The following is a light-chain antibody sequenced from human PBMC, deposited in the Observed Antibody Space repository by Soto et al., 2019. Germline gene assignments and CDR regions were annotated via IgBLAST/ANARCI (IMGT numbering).Light chain of an antibody. CDR1: QSVSSTY. CDR2: GAS. CDR3: QQYFVSPYS. J-gene: IGKJ2*03. Sequence: IVLTQSPGTLSLSPGVRATLSCRASQSVSSTYLAWYQQKPGQAPRLLIYGASNRATGIPHRFSGSGSGTDFTLTISRLEPEDFAVYYCQQYFVSPYSFGQGTKVDIK. V-gene: IGKV3-20*01.